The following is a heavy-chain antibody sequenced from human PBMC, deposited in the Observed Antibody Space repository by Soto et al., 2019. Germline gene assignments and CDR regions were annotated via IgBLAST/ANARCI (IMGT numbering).Heavy chain of an antibody. CDR1: GGTFNSYA. CDR2: IIPIFGTA. D-gene: IGHD3-10*01. V-gene: IGHV1-69*01. CDR3: ALWGFRDGKNSRYNYYVMDV. J-gene: IGHJ6*02. Sequence: QVQLVQSGAEVKKPGSSVKVSCKASGGTFNSYAISWVRQAPGQGLEWMGGIIPIFGTAKYAQKFQGRVAINADESTSAAYMELRSLRSEDTAVYYCALWGFRDGKNSRYNYYVMDVWGQGTTVTVSS.